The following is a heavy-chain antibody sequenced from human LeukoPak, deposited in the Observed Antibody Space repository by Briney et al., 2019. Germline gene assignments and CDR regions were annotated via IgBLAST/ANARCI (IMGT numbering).Heavy chain of an antibody. J-gene: IGHJ6*03. D-gene: IGHD6-13*01. Sequence: PSETLSLTCTVSGYSISSGYYWGWIRQPPGKGLEWIGSIYHSGSTYYNPSLKSRVTISVDTSKNQFSLQLNSVTPEDTAVYYCARELSSSWYGEGYYMDVWGKGTTVTISS. V-gene: IGHV4-38-2*02. CDR1: GYSISSGYY. CDR3: ARELSSSWYGEGYYMDV. CDR2: IYHSGST.